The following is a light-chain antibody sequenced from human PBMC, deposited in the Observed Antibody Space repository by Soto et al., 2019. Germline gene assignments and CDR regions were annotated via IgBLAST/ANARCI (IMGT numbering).Light chain of an antibody. CDR2: EAS. CDR1: NSDIGSYNL. CDR3: CSYAGNRNVWV. J-gene: IGLJ3*02. V-gene: IGLV2-23*01. Sequence: QSALAQPASVSGSPGQSVTISCIGTNSDIGSYNLVSWYQQHPGKAPKLMIYEASERPSGVSNRFSGSRSGNTASLTVSGLQAEDEANYFCCSYAGNRNVWVFGGGTKVTVL.